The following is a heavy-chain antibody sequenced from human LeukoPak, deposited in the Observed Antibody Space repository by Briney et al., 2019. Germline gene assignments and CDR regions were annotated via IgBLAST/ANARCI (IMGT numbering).Heavy chain of an antibody. V-gene: IGHV4-31*03. Sequence: SQTLSLTCTVSGGSISSGGYYSSWIRQHPGKGLEWIGYIYYSGSTYYNPSLRSRVTITVDTSKNQFSLILSSLPAADTALYYCATSTQGSIWFDPWGQATLVTVSS. D-gene: IGHD6-13*01. CDR3: ATSTQGSIWFDP. CDR1: GGSISSGGYY. J-gene: IGHJ5*02. CDR2: IYYSGST.